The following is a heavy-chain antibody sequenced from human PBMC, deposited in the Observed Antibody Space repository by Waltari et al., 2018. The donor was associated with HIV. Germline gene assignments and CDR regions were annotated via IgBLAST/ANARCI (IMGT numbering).Heavy chain of an antibody. J-gene: IGHJ6*02. Sequence: QVQLQESGPSLVKPSQTLSLTCTVSGGSISSGSYYWSWIRQPAGKGLDWIRRIYTSGSLNYNPSLNRRVTISGHSARNAFSLRLSLVTAADTGVYYCARVIVGAKEKNNGMDVWGQGTTVTVSS. CDR2: IYTSGSL. V-gene: IGHV4-61*02. CDR3: ARVIVGAKEKNNGMDV. D-gene: IGHD1-26*01. CDR1: GGSISSGSYY.